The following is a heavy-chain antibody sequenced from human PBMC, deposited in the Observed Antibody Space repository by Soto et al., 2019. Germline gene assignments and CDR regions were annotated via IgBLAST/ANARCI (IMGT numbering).Heavy chain of an antibody. V-gene: IGHV4-59*01. J-gene: IGHJ4*02. CDR1: GGSISSYY. CDR3: ALGGQTDGYNYPPTFDY. CDR2: IYYSGST. D-gene: IGHD5-12*01. Sequence: QVQLQESGPGLVKPSETLSLTCTVSGGSISSYYWSWIRQPPGKGLEWIGYIYYSGSTNYNPSLKSRVTISVDTSKNQFSLKLSSVTAADTAVYYCALGGQTDGYNYPPTFDYWGQGTLVTVSS.